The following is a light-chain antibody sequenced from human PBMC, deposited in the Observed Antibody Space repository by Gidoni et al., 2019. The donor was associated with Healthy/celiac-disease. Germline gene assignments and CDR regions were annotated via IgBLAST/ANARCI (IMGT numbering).Light chain of an antibody. CDR2: GAS. Sequence: EIVMTQSPATLSVSPGERATLSCRASQSVSSNLAWYQQKPGQAPRLLIYGASTRATGIPARFSGSGSGTEVTLTISSLQSEDFAVYYCQQYNNWPPRNTFGQGTKLEIK. CDR3: QQYNNWPPRNT. J-gene: IGKJ2*01. CDR1: QSVSSN. V-gene: IGKV3-15*01.